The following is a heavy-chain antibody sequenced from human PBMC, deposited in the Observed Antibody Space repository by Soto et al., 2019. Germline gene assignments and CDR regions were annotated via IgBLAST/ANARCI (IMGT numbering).Heavy chain of an antibody. Sequence: QVQLVQSGAEVKKPGASVKVSCKASGYTFTSYGISWVRQAPGQGLAWMGWSSAYNGNTKYAQKLQGRVTMTTETSTSTAYRELRSMRADDTAVYYCARRAPPMAVWGQGTTVTVSS. J-gene: IGHJ6*02. CDR2: SSAYNGNT. CDR1: GYTFTSYG. V-gene: IGHV1-18*01. CDR3: ARRAPPMAV.